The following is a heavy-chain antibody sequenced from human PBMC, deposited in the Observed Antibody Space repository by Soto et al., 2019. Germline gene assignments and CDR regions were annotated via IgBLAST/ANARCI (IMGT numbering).Heavy chain of an antibody. CDR2: IYYSGST. CDR1: GGSVSSGSYY. D-gene: IGHD1-26*01. J-gene: IGHJ4*02. Sequence: SETLSLTCTVSGGSVSSGSYYWSWVRQPPGKGLEWIGYIYYSGSTNYNPSLKSRVTISVDTSKNQFSLKLSSVTAADTAVYYCARERIVGATFTDYWGQGTLVTVSS. CDR3: ARERIVGATFTDY. V-gene: IGHV4-61*01.